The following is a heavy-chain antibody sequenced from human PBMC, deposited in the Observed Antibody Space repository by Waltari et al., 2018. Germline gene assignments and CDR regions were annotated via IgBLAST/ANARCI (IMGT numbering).Heavy chain of an antibody. J-gene: IGHJ5*02. CDR1: GCSISSHY. Sequence: QVQLQESGPGLVKPSETLSLTCTVSGCSISSHYWSWIRQPPGKGLEWIGYIYYSGSTNYNPSLKRRVTISVDTSKNQFSLKLSSVTAADTAVYYCARFPSMVVRSGWFDPWGQGTLVTVSS. CDR3: ARFPSMVVRSGWFDP. V-gene: IGHV4-59*11. D-gene: IGHD2-15*01. CDR2: IYYSGST.